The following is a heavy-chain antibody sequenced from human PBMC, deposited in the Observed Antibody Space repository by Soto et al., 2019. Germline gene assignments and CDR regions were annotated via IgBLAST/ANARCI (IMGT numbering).Heavy chain of an antibody. CDR2: IYYSGST. D-gene: IGHD6-19*01. J-gene: IGHJ4*02. V-gene: IGHV4-39*01. CDR3: ARQSHQWLQTLSSLDY. Sequence: QLQLQESGPGLVKPSETLSLTCTVSGGSISSSSYYWGWIRQPPGKGLEWIGSIYYSGSTYYNPSLKSRVPTSVDTSKNQFSLKLSSVTAADTAVYYCARQSHQWLQTLSSLDYWGQGTLVTVSS. CDR1: GGSISSSSYY.